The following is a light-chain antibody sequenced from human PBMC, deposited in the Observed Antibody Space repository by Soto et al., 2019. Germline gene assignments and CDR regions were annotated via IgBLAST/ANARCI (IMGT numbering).Light chain of an antibody. CDR1: RSDVGGYNF. J-gene: IGLJ1*01. V-gene: IGLV2-14*01. CDR3: SSYRSSSTGV. CDR2: DVS. Sequence: QSALTQPASVSGSPGQSITISCTGTRSDVGGYNFVSWYQQHPGKAPKLMIYDVSNRPSGVSNRCSGSKSSNTASLTISGLQAEDEADYYCSSYRSSSTGVFGTGTKVTVL.